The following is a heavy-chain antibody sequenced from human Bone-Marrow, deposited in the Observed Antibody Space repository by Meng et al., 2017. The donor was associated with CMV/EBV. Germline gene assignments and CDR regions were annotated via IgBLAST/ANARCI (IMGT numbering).Heavy chain of an antibody. CDR3: ARDYGGKAFDI. Sequence: LSLTCAASGFTFSSYWMSWVRQAPGKGLEWVANIKQDGSEKYYVDSVKGRFTISRDNAKNSLYLQMNSLRAEDTAVYYCARDYGGKAFDIWGQGTMVTVSS. J-gene: IGHJ3*02. CDR2: IKQDGSEK. V-gene: IGHV3-7*01. CDR1: GFTFSSYW. D-gene: IGHD3-16*01.